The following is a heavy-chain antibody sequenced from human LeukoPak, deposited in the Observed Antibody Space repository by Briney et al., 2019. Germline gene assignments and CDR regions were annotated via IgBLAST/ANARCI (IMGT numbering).Heavy chain of an antibody. CDR1: GGSFSGYY. J-gene: IGHJ4*02. CDR2: INHSGST. D-gene: IGHD3-9*01. V-gene: IGHV4-34*01. CDR3: ARDPTKGYDILTGYYIAPYFDY. Sequence: PSETLSLTCAVYGGSFSGYYWSWIRQPPGKGLEWIGEINHSGSTNYNPSLKSRVTISVDTSKNQFSLKLSSVTAADTAVYYCARDPTKGYDILTGYYIAPYFDYWGQGTLVTVSS.